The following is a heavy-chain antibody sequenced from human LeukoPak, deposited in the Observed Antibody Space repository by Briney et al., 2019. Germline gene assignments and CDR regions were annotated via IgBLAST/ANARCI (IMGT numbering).Heavy chain of an antibody. D-gene: IGHD6-13*01. Sequence: GSLRLSCAASGFTFSSYWMHWVRQVPGKGLVWVSHINSDGSSTSYADSVKGRFTISRDNAENTLYLQMNSLRAEDTAVYYCAREPRSWYYFDYWGQGTLVTVSS. CDR3: AREPRSWYYFDY. CDR1: GFTFSSYW. J-gene: IGHJ4*02. CDR2: INSDGSST. V-gene: IGHV3-74*01.